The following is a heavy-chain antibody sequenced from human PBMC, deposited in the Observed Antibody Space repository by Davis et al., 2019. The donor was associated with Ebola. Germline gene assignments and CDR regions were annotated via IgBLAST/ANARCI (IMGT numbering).Heavy chain of an antibody. J-gene: IGHJ6*03. Sequence: GGSLRLSCAASRMTFSTYDMYWVRQAPGKGLEWVAIISYNGATRSYAYSVKGRFIISRENSKNTLFLQMNSLRPDDTAVYYCAGGENKYNYYYMNVWGKGTTVTVSS. V-gene: IGHV3-30-3*01. CDR3: AGGENKYNYYYMNV. CDR1: RMTFSTYD. CDR2: ISYNGATR.